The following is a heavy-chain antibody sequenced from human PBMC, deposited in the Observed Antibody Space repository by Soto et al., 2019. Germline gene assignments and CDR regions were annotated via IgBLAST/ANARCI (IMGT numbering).Heavy chain of an antibody. CDR3: ARRGFCSTTSCSPYYYYMDV. CDR1: GGSISNYY. J-gene: IGHJ6*03. CDR2: IYYSGST. V-gene: IGHV4-59*08. D-gene: IGHD2-2*01. Sequence: SETLSLTCTVSGGSISNYYWSWIRQPPGKGLEWIGYIYYSGSTNYNPSLKSRVTISVDTSENQFSLKLTSVTAADTAVYYCARRGFCSTTSCSPYYYYMDVWGKGTTVTVSS.